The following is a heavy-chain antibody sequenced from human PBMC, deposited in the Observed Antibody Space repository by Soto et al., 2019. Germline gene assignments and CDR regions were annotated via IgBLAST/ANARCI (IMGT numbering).Heavy chain of an antibody. CDR1: GYTFTSYY. D-gene: IGHD3-9*01. Sequence: ASVKVSCKASGYTFTSYYMHWVRQAPGQGLEWMGMINPSGGSTSYAQKFQGRVTMTRDTSTSTVYMELSSLRSEDTAVYYCARDRPAILTGYPSSSEAPMYYFDYWGPGTLVTVSS. CDR3: ARDRPAILTGYPSSSEAPMYYFDY. V-gene: IGHV1-46*01. J-gene: IGHJ4*02. CDR2: INPSGGST.